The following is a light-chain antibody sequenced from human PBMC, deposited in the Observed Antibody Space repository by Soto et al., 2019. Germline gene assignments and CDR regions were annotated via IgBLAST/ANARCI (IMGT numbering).Light chain of an antibody. CDR3: QQYGTSPLT. V-gene: IGKV3-20*01. J-gene: IGKJ4*01. CDR2: GVS. CDR1: QSVTSNY. Sequence: IGMTQSPGTLSLSPGERATLSCRARQSVTSNYLAWYQQKPGQAPRLLIYGVSSRATGIPDRFSGSGSGTDFTLTISRVEPEDFAVYFCQQYGTSPLTFGGGTMADVK.